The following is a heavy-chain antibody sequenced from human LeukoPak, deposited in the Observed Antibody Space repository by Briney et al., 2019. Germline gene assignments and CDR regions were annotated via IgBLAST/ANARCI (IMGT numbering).Heavy chain of an antibody. CDR1: GGSISSASYW. V-gene: IGHV4-61*01. J-gene: IGHJ2*01. Sequence: PSETLSLTCIVSGGSISSASYWCNWIRQPPGKGLEWIGYTSDSGSSNYKSSLKSRVSMSVDTSKRQFSLTLTSVTAADTAVYYCARIVRQDGGYLDLWGRGSLVTVSS. D-gene: IGHD3-16*02. CDR2: TSDSGSS. CDR3: ARIVRQDGGYLDL.